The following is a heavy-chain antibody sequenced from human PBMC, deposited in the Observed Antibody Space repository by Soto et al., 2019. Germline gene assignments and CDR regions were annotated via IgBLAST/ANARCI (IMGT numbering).Heavy chain of an antibody. V-gene: IGHV3-11*01. CDR1: GFTFSDYY. Sequence: PGGSLRLSCAASGFTFSDYYMSWIRQAPGKGPEWVSYISSSGSTIYYADSVKGRFTISRDNAKNSLYLQMNSLRAEDTAVYYCARDQGYCSGGSCPKGIAFDIWGQGTMVTVSS. J-gene: IGHJ3*02. CDR2: ISSSGSTI. CDR3: ARDQGYCSGGSCPKGIAFDI. D-gene: IGHD2-15*01.